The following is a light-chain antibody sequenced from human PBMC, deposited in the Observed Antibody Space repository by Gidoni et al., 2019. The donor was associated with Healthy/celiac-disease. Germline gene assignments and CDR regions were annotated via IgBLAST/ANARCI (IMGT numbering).Light chain of an antibody. V-gene: IGLV2-14*01. CDR2: DVS. CDR1: SSDVGGYDY. J-gene: IGLJ3*02. CDR3: SSYISSSLWV. Sequence: QSALTQPASVSGSPGQSITISCTGTSSDVGGYDYVSWYQKHPGKAPKLMIYDVSNRPSGVSNRFSGSKSGNTASLTISGLQAEDEADYYCSSYISSSLWVFGGGTKLTVL.